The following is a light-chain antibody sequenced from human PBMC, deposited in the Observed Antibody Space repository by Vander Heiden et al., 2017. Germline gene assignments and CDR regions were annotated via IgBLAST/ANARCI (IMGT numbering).Light chain of an antibody. CDR3: QAWHRGATYGV. Sequence: SSAVSQPPSVSVSQGQTANISCSAERLGERYVCWYHQKAGQSPGWVIDHNDKRPSGITERFSCSNSGNTATLTISETQAMDEADYYCQAWHRGATYGVFGGGTKLTVL. CDR1: RLGERY. V-gene: IGLV3-1*01. J-gene: IGLJ2*01. CDR2: HND.